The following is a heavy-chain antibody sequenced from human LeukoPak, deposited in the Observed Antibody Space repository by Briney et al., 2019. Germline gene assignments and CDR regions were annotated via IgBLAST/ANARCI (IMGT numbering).Heavy chain of an antibody. CDR1: GGSISSSNW. CDR2: IYHSGST. Sequence: SETLSLTCAVSGGSISSSNWWSWVRPPPGKGLEWIGEIYHSGSTNYNPSLKSRVTISVDKSKNQFSLKLSSVTAADTAVYYCASLQPPLRVAAAGTYYFDYWGQGTLVTVSS. CDR3: ASLQPPLRVAAAGTYYFDY. J-gene: IGHJ4*02. D-gene: IGHD6-13*01. V-gene: IGHV4-4*02.